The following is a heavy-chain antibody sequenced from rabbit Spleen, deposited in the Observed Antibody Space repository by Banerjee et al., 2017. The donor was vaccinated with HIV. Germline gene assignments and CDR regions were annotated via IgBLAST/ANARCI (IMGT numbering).Heavy chain of an antibody. V-gene: IGHV1S45*01. CDR2: INIVTGKS. J-gene: IGHJ4*01. Sequence: QEQLVESGGGLVKPEGSLTLTCKASGVSFSDKDVMCWVRQAPGKGLEWIACINIVTGKSVYASWAKGRFIMSRTSSTTVTLQVTSLTAADTATYFCARDDGSYDYIDGYFNLWGPGTLVTVS. D-gene: IGHD6-1*01. CDR3: ARDDGSYDYIDGYFNL. CDR1: GVSFSDKDV.